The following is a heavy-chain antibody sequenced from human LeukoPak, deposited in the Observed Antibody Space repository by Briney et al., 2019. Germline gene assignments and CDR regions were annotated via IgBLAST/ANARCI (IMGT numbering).Heavy chain of an antibody. CDR3: SRVKYYLDY. CDR1: VDSISGYY. CDR2: MYYSGNT. Sequence: SETLSLTCSVSVDSISGYYGSWLRQPPGKGLEWIGYMYYSGNTNYNPSLKSRLTTSLDTSKNQFSLKLSSVTAADTAVYYCSRVKYYLDYWVQGTLVTVSS. V-gene: IGHV4-59*01. J-gene: IGHJ4*02.